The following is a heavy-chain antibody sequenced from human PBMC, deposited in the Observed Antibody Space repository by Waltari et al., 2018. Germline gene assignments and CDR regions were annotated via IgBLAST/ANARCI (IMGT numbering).Heavy chain of an antibody. CDR3: ARVYCSSTSCQGITGTRRLDY. V-gene: IGHV1-46*01. CDR2: INPSGGST. Sequence: VQLVESGAEVKKPGASVKVSCKASGYTFTSYYMHWVRQAPGQGLEWMGIINPSGGSTSYAQKFQGRVTMTRDTSTSTVYMELSSLRSEDTAVYYCARVYCSSTSCQGITGTRRLDYWGQGTLVTVSS. D-gene: IGHD2-2*01. CDR1: GYTFTSYY. J-gene: IGHJ4*02.